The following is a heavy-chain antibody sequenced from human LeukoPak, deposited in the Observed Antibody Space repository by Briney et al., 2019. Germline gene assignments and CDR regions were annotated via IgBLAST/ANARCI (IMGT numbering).Heavy chain of an antibody. CDR2: IKQDGSAK. Sequence: PGGSLRLSCAASGFSFSSYWMSWVRQAPVKGLEWEAQIKQDGSAKYYVDSVKGRFTISRDNAKNALYLQMDSLRAEDTAVYYCARVGGIVVVPAAMMPDYWGQGTLVTVSS. D-gene: IGHD2-2*01. CDR1: GFSFSSYW. CDR3: ARVGGIVVVPAAMMPDY. V-gene: IGHV3-7*01. J-gene: IGHJ4*02.